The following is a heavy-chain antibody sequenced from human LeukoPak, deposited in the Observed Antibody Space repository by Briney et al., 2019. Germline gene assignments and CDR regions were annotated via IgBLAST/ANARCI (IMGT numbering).Heavy chain of an antibody. CDR2: IYHSGST. Sequence: SETLSLTCAVSGGSISSGGYSWSWIRQPPGKGLEWIGYIYHSGSTYYNPSLKSRVTISVDTSKYQFSLKLSSVTAADTAVYYCARHGSPYNWNYYYGMDVWGQGTTVTVSS. V-gene: IGHV4-30-2*01. CDR3: ARHGSPYNWNYYYGMDV. D-gene: IGHD1-20*01. J-gene: IGHJ6*02. CDR1: GGSISSGGYS.